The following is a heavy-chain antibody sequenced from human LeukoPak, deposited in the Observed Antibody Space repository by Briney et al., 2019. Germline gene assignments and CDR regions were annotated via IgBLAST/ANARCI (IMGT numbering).Heavy chain of an antibody. CDR2: IYPGDSDT. CDR3: ARSWYSGSYSTTHWFDP. D-gene: IGHD1-26*01. CDR1: GYSFTSYW. Sequence: GESLKISCKGSGYSFTSYWIGWVRQMPGKGLEWMGIIYPGDSDTRYRPSFQGQVTISADKSISTAYLQWSSLKASDTAMYYCARSWYSGSYSTTHWFDPWGQGTLVTVSS. J-gene: IGHJ5*02. V-gene: IGHV5-51*01.